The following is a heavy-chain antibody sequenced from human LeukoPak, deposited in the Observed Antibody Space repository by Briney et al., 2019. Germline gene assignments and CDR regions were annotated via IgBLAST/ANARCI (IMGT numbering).Heavy chain of an antibody. D-gene: IGHD6-19*01. CDR2: IYSGGST. Sequence: PGGSLRLSCAASGFTVSSNYMSWVRQAPGKGLEWVSVIYSGGSTYYADSVKGRFTISRDNSKNTLYLQMNSLRAEDTAVYYCAREDSGWYPSDAFDIWGQGTMVTVSS. CDR1: GFTVSSNY. V-gene: IGHV3-66*01. CDR3: AREDSGWYPSDAFDI. J-gene: IGHJ3*02.